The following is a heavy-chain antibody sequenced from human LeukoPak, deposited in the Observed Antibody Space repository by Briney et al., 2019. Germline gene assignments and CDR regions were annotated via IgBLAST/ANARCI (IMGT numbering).Heavy chain of an antibody. CDR1: GYTFTSYG. V-gene: IGHV1-18*01. Sequence: GASVKVSCKASGYTFTSYGISWVRQAPGQGLEWMGWISAYNGNTNYAQKLQGRVTMTTDTSTSTAYMELRSLRSDDTAVYYCARWDNKWELTPKSDYWGQGTLVTVSS. D-gene: IGHD1-26*01. J-gene: IGHJ4*02. CDR3: ARWDNKWELTPKSDY. CDR2: ISAYNGNT.